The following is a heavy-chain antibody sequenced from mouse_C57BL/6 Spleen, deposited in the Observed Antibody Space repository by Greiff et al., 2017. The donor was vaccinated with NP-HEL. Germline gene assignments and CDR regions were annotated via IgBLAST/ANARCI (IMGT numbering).Heavy chain of an antibody. CDR3: AREDSSGFDY. D-gene: IGHD3-2*02. V-gene: IGHV1-22*01. CDR2: INPNNGGT. J-gene: IGHJ2*01. Sequence: EVQRVESGPELVKPGASVKMSCKASGYTFTDYNMHWVKQSHGKSLEWIGYINPNNGGTSYNQKFKGKATLTVNKSSSTAYMELRSLTSEDSAVYYCAREDSSGFDYWGQGTTLTVSS. CDR1: GYTFTDYN.